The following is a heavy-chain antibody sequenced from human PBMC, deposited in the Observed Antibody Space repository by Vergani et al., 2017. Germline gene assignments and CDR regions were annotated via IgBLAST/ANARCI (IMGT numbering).Heavy chain of an antibody. D-gene: IGHD6-13*01. J-gene: IGHJ6*03. CDR2: IIPIFGTA. Sequence: QVQLVQSGAEVKKPGSSVKVSCKASGGTFSSYAISWVRQAPGQGLEWMGGIIPIFGTANYAQKFQGRVTITADASTSTAYMELSSLRSEDTAVYYCASDREWQSSSWYRRELEYYYMDVWGKGTTVTVS. CDR1: GGTFSSYA. CDR3: ASDREWQSSSWYRRELEYYYMDV. V-gene: IGHV1-69*01.